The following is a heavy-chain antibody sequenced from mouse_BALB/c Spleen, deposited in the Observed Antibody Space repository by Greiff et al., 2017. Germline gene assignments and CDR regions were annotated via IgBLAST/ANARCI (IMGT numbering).Heavy chain of an antibody. CDR3: ARGGLLDY. J-gene: IGHJ4*01. CDR2: ISDGGSYT. V-gene: IGHV5-4*02. Sequence: VASGGGLVKPGGSLKLSCAASGFPFSDYYMYWVRPTPEKRLEWVATISDGGSYTYYPDSVQGRFTNSRDNAKNNLYLQMSSLKSEDTAMYYCARGGLLDYWGQGTSVTVSS. CDR1: GFPFSDYY. D-gene: IGHD3-1*01.